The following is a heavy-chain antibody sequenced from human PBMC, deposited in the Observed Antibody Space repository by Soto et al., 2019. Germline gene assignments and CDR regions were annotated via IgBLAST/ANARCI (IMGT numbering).Heavy chain of an antibody. CDR2: IVPMFGKS. V-gene: IGHV1-69*06. CDR3: NRGSEYDFWSGYL. D-gene: IGHD3-3*01. J-gene: IGHJ4*02. Sequence: QARLVQSGAEVRKPGSSVKVSCKVTGGTSTRYALNWVRQAPGQGLEWLGGIVPMFGKSKYAQKFKGRVTITADTSTNIAYMELRSLRSEDTAVYYCNRGSEYDFWSGYLWGQGTLVSVSS. CDR1: GGTSTRYA.